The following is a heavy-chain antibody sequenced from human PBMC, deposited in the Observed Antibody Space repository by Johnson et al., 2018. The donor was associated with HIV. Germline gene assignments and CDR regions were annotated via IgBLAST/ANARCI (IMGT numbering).Heavy chain of an antibody. CDR3: ARGEVIVDAFDI. J-gene: IGHJ3*02. CDR1: QFTFSSYY. Sequence: QVQLVESGGGLAKPAWSPRLSCAASQFTFSSYYMNCVSQAPGNGLEWVAVISYDGSNKYYADSVKGRFTISRDNSKNTLYLQMNSLRAEDTAVYYCARGEVIVDAFDIWGQGTMVTVSS. CDR2: ISYDGSNK. D-gene: IGHD3-22*01. V-gene: IGHV3-30*03.